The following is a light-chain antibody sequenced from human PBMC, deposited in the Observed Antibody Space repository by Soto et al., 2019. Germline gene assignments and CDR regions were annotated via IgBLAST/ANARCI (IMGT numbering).Light chain of an antibody. CDR3: QQYNSYSPVT. J-gene: IGKJ2*01. Sequence: EIVMTQSPATLSVSPGERATLSCRASQSISSNLAWYQQKPGQAPRLLMFRTSSRATGFPARFSGSGSGTEFNLTISSLQSEDFGVYYCQQYNSYSPVTFGQGTKLEIK. CDR2: RTS. CDR1: QSISSN. V-gene: IGKV3-15*01.